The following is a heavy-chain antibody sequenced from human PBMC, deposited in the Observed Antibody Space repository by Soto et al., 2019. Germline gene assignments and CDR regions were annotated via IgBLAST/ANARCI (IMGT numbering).Heavy chain of an antibody. D-gene: IGHD3-10*02. CDR3: ARLRFFFQAEDGIRDVRSVSAFLLNRSSDL. J-gene: IGHJ2*01. V-gene: IGHV4-39*01. Sequence: PGKGLEWIGSIYYSGSTYYNPSFKSRVTISVDTSKNQFSLKLSSVTAADTAVYYCARLRFFFQAEDGIRDVRSVSAFLLNRSSDL. CDR2: IYYSGST.